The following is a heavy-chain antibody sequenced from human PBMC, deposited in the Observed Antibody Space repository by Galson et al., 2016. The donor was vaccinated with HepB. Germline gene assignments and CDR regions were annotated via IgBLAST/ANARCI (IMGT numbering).Heavy chain of an antibody. CDR2: ISPGDSDT. V-gene: IGHV5-51*01. Sequence: QSGAEVTKPGESLKISCKGSRYSFSSYWIGWVRQMPGKGLEWMGIISPGDSDTRYSPSFQGQVTISVDKAINTAYMQWSSLKASDSGIYYCARRPPVTGRSGHYSDSWGQGTLVTVSS. CDR3: ARRPPVTGRSGHYSDS. D-gene: IGHD4-11*01. J-gene: IGHJ4*01. CDR1: RYSFSSYW.